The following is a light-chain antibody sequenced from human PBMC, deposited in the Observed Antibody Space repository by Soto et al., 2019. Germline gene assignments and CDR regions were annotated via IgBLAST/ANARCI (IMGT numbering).Light chain of an antibody. Sequence: DIQMTQSPSTLSASVGDRVTITCRASQSISSWLAWYQQKPGKAPKLLIYKASSLESGVPSRFSGSGSGTEFTLTINSLQPYVFVTYYCQRYNSYPWTSRQGTKVDIK. CDR1: QSISSW. CDR3: QRYNSYPWT. CDR2: KAS. J-gene: IGKJ1*01. V-gene: IGKV1-5*03.